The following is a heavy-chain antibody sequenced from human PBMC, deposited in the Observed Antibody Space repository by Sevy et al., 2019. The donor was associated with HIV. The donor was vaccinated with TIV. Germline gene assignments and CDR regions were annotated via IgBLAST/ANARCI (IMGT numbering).Heavy chain of an antibody. V-gene: IGHV3-23*01. CDR1: GFTFSNYV. D-gene: IGHD1-26*01. J-gene: IGHJ4*02. CDR2: IAGSGDNT. Sequence: GGSLRLSCAASGFTFSNYVMSWVRQTPGKGLEWVSSIAGSGDNTYYLDTVKGRFIMSRDNSKNTLYLQMNSLRAEDTAVYYCARRIVGAGGYFDYWGQGTLATVSS. CDR3: ARRIVGAGGYFDY.